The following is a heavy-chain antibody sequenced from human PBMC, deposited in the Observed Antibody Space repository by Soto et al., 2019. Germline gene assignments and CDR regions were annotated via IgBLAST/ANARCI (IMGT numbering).Heavy chain of an antibody. Sequence: ASVKVSCKASGYAFSSYAMHWGRQAPGQRLEWMGWINAGNGNTKYSQKFQGRVTITRDTSASTAYMELSSLRSEDTAVYYCARVPTRWDNWFDPWGQGTLVTVSS. CDR1: GYAFSSYA. CDR2: INAGNGNT. D-gene: IGHD6-13*01. J-gene: IGHJ5*02. V-gene: IGHV1-3*01. CDR3: ARVPTRWDNWFDP.